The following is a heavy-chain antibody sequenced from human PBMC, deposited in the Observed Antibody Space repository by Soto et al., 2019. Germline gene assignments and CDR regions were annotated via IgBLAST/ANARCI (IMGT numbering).Heavy chain of an antibody. CDR2: IYSDGTT. D-gene: IGHD3-3*01. Sequence: PWGGLRLSCAASGFTVGSNYMNWVRQAPGKGLEWVSIIYSDGTTSYADSVKGRFTISRDNFKNTLHLQMNSLRAEDTAVYYCAILSDWGQGTLVTVSS. CDR3: AILSD. J-gene: IGHJ4*02. V-gene: IGHV3-53*01. CDR1: GFTVGSNY.